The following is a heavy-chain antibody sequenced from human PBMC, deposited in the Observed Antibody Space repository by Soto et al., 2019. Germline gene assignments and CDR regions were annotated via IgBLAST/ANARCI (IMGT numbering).Heavy chain of an antibody. CDR3: AREGGLRIGWAPDY. V-gene: IGHV1-3*01. J-gene: IGHJ4*02. CDR1: GYTFSSYA. D-gene: IGHD5-12*01. Sequence: QVQLVQSGAEVKKPGASVKVSCKASGYTFSSYAIHWVRQAPGQGLEWMGWINAGNGDTKYSQKFQGRVTITRDTCESTVYMEQRSLRSEDTAVLACAREGGLRIGWAPDYWGQGTLVTVSS. CDR2: INAGNGDT.